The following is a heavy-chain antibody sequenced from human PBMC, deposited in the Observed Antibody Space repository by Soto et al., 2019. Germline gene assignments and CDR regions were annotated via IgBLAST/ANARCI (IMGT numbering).Heavy chain of an antibody. CDR2: IYYSGTT. J-gene: IGHJ4*02. V-gene: IGHV4-39*01. Sequence: QLQLQESGPGLVKPSETLSLTCTVSGGSISSYTYYWGWIRQPPGKGLEWIGTIYYSGTTYYNPSLESRVTISVDTSKNQFSLKLSSVTAADTAVYYCARRDYGDYEGFDYWGQGTLVTVSS. CDR1: GGSISSYTYY. CDR3: ARRDYGDYEGFDY. D-gene: IGHD4-17*01.